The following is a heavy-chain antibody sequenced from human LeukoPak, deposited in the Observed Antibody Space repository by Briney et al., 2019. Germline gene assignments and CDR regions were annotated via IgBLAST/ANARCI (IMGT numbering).Heavy chain of an antibody. D-gene: IGHD1-26*01. V-gene: IGHV3-30-3*01. CDR2: VSYDGNRK. Sequence: GGSLRLSCAASGFTFSNFAIHWVRQAPGKGLEWVTIVSYDGNRKYYADSVRGRFTVSRDNSKNTLHLEMNSLRVEDTAVYYCARDMRGREAGATISDYWGQGTLVTVSS. CDR3: ARDMRGREAGATISDY. CDR1: GFTFSNFA. J-gene: IGHJ4*02.